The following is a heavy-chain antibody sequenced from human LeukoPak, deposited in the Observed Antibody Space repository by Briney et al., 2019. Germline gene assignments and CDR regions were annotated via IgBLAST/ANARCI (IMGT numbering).Heavy chain of an antibody. CDR1: GGSFSGYY. V-gene: IGHV4-34*01. Sequence: SETLSLTCAVCGGSFSGYYWSWIRQPPGKGLEWIGEINHSGSTNYNPSLKSRVTISVDTSKNQFSLKLSSVTAADTAVYYCARLLGQNRNYYYYYMDVWGKGTTVTISS. CDR3: ARLLGQNRNYYYYYMDV. D-gene: IGHD7-27*01. J-gene: IGHJ6*03. CDR2: INHSGST.